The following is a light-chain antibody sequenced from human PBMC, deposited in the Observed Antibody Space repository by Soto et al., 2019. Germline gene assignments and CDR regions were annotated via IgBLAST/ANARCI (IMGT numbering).Light chain of an antibody. CDR2: DAS. J-gene: IGKJ5*01. CDR1: DDIAKS. Sequence: DIQMTQSPSSLSASVGDRVTISCQASDDIAKSLNWYRQKPGKAPKLLIYDASKLETGVPSRFIGSGSGTHFTFTISSLQAEDFATDYCQQYDDPSITVGQGTRLEIK. V-gene: IGKV1-33*01. CDR3: QQYDDPSIT.